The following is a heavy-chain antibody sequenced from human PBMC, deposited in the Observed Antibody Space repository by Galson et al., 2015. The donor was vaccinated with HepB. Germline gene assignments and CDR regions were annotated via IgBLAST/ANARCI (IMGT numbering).Heavy chain of an antibody. CDR1: GYTFTSYG. V-gene: IGHV1-18*01. D-gene: IGHD1-7*01. CDR2: ISAYNGNT. J-gene: IGHJ6*02. Sequence: SVKVSCKASGYTFTSYGISWVRQAPGQGLEWMGWISAYNGNTNYAQKLQGRVTMTTDTSTSTAYMELRSLRSDDTAVYYCAREGGITGTLRLYYYYGMDVWGQGTTVTVSS. CDR3: AREGGITGTLRLYYYYGMDV.